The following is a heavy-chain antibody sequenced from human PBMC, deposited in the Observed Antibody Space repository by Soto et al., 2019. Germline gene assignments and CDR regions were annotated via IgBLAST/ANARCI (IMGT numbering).Heavy chain of an antibody. Sequence: QVKLVQSGTEVKKPGASIKVSCKASGYSFATSGMSWVRQAPGQGLEWMGWISAYNGNTNFDQNSQDRVTMPTDTSTSTAYLEVRTLTSADTAVYYCARAGKYYDASGYANWGQGTLVTVSS. V-gene: IGHV1-18*01. CDR3: ARAGKYYDASGYAN. CDR1: GYSFATSG. D-gene: IGHD3-22*01. CDR2: ISAYNGNT. J-gene: IGHJ4*02.